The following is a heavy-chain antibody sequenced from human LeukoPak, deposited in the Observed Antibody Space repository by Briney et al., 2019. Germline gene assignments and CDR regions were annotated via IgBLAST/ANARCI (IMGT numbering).Heavy chain of an antibody. CDR1: GFTFSSYA. CDR2: ISGSGGST. Sequence: GGSLRLSCAASGFTFSSYAMSWVRQAPGKGLEWVSAISGSGGSTYYADSVKGRFTISRDNAKTTVYLQMISLRSEDTAVYYCATSAHYDFWSGPINHHWFDPWGQGTLVTVSS. CDR3: ATSAHYDFWSGPINHHWFDP. J-gene: IGHJ5*02. V-gene: IGHV3-23*01. D-gene: IGHD3-3*01.